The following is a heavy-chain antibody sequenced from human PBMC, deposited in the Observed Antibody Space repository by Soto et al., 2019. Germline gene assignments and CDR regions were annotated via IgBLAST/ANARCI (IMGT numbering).Heavy chain of an antibody. CDR2: IYYSGST. CDR1: GGSISSGDYY. CDR3: ARASSSWPKWFDN. V-gene: IGHV4-30-4*01. D-gene: IGHD6-13*01. Sequence: SETLSLTCTVSGGSISSGDYYWSWIRQPPGKGLEWIGYIYYSGSTYYNPSLKSRVTISVDTSKNQFSLKLSSVTAADTAVYYCARASSSWPKWFDNWGQGTLVTVSS. J-gene: IGHJ5*02.